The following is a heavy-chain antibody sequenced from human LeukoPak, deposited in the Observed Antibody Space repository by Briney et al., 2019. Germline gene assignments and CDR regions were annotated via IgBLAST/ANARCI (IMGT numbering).Heavy chain of an antibody. CDR2: IRSKTDGGTT. D-gene: IGHD3/OR15-3a*01. Sequence: GGSLRLSCAASGFTFRNFWMNWVRQAPGKGLEWVGRIRSKTDGGTTDYAAAVKGRFIISRDDSRNTFYPQMNSLTTEDTAVYYCSTWTDLYDYWGQGTLVTVS. CDR3: STWTDLYDY. CDR1: GFTFRNFW. V-gene: IGHV3-15*01. J-gene: IGHJ4*02.